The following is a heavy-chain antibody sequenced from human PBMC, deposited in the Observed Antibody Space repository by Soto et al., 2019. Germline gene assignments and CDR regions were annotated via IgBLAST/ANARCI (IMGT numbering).Heavy chain of an antibody. CDR2: IYPGDSDT. V-gene: IGHV5-51*01. D-gene: IGHD5-18*01. Sequence: GESLKISCKGSGSSLTSYWIGWARQMPGKGLEWMGIIYPGDSDTRYSPSFQGQVTISADKSISTAYVQWSSLKASDTAMYYCARQRYGGKYYYGMDVWGQGTTVIVSS. J-gene: IGHJ6*02. CDR3: ARQRYGGKYYYGMDV. CDR1: GSSLTSYW.